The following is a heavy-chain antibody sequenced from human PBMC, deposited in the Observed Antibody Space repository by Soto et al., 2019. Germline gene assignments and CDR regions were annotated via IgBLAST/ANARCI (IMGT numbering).Heavy chain of an antibody. CDR2: ISGSGGST. J-gene: IGHJ1*01. V-gene: IGHV3-23*01. Sequence: EVQLFASGGGLVQPGGSLRLSCAASGFTFRRYAMTWVRQAPWKGLEWVSAISGSGGSTYYADAVKGRFTISRDNSKNTLYLQMNRVRAADTAVYYCAKDQVEMALNSPYWYFQHWGQGTLVTVS. D-gene: IGHD2-15*01. CDR1: GFTFRRYA. CDR3: AKDQVEMALNSPYWYFQH.